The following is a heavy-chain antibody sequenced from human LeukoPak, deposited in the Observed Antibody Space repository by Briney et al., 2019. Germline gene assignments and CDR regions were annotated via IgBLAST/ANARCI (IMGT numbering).Heavy chain of an antibody. D-gene: IGHD6-13*01. CDR1: GFTFINFA. CDR3: ARDQQLGLYYYGMDV. Sequence: GGSLRLSCAASGFTFINFAMHWVRQAPGKGLEWVSIISSGGVLRYYADSVKGRFTISRDNSKNTLYLQLDSLRPEDTAVYYCARDQQLGLYYYGMDVWGQGTTVTVSS. CDR2: ISSGGVLR. V-gene: IGHV3-30*01. J-gene: IGHJ6*02.